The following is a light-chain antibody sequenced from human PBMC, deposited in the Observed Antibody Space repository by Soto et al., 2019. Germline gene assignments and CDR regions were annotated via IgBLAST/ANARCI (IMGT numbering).Light chain of an antibody. CDR3: SSFSSITREV. CDR2: EVS. V-gene: IGLV2-18*02. J-gene: IGLJ2*01. CDR1: STDFVSYNR. Sequence: QSALTQPPSVSGSPGQSVTISCTGTSTDFVSYNRVSWYQQPPGTAPKLIIYEVSNRPSGVSHRFSGSKSGNTASLTISGLQTEDEADYYCSSFSSITREVFGGGTKLTVL.